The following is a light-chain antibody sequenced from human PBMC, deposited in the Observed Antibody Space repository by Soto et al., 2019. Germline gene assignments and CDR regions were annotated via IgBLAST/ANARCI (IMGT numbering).Light chain of an antibody. CDR3: KSYAGSNTYV. Sequence: QSVLTQPPPSSGSPGQSVTISCTGTKNDIGVYDFVSWYQHHPGKAPRLIIYEAVQRPSGVPDRFSGSKSGNTASLTVSGLQAADEADYFCKSYAGSNTYVFGSGTKVNVL. J-gene: IGLJ1*01. CDR1: KNDIGVYDF. V-gene: IGLV2-8*01. CDR2: EAV.